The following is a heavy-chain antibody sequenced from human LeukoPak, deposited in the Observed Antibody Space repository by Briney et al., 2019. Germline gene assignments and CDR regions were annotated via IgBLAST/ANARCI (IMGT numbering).Heavy chain of an antibody. V-gene: IGHV3-11*01. J-gene: IGHJ4*02. CDR1: EFTVSSNY. CDR3: ARALTGFIPGN. Sequence: GGSLRLSCAASEFTVSSNYMSWIRQAPGKGLEWVSYISSSGTTIYYADSVMGRFTISRDNAKNSLYLQMNSLRAEGTAVYYCARALTGFIPGNWGQGTLVTVSS. D-gene: IGHD3-9*01. CDR2: ISSSGTTI.